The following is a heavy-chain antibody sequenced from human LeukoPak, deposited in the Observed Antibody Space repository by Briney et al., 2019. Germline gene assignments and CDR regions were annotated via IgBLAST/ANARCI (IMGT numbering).Heavy chain of an antibody. V-gene: IGHV5-51*01. J-gene: IGHJ4*02. CDR1: GYSFTSYW. CDR3: ARLAEYGSGSYFFDY. CDR2: IYPGDSDT. Sequence: GESLKISCKGSGYSFTSYWIGWVRQMPGKGLEWTGIIYPGDSDTRYSPSFQGQVTISADKSISTAYLQWSSLKASDTAMYYCARLAEYGSGSYFFDYWGQGTLVTVSS. D-gene: IGHD3-10*01.